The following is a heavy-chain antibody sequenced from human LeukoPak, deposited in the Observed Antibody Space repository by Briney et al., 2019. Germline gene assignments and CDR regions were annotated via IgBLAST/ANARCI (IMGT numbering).Heavy chain of an antibody. CDR2: ISYDGSNK. V-gene: IGHV3-30*01. Sequence: PGGSLRLSCAASGFTFSSYAMHWARQAPGKGLEWVAVISYDGSNKYYADSVKGRFTISRDNSKNTLYLQMNSLRAEDTAVYYCARDPVLRYFDWLLFASGYFDYWGQGTLVTVSS. CDR1: GFTFSSYA. D-gene: IGHD3-9*01. CDR3: ARDPVLRYFDWLLFASGYFDY. J-gene: IGHJ4*02.